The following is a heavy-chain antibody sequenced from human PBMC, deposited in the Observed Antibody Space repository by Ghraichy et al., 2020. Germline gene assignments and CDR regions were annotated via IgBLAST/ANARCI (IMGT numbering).Heavy chain of an antibody. V-gene: IGHV3-30*18. CDR2: ISYDGSDK. CDR3: AKDRYNWKTFDY. J-gene: IGHJ4*02. Sequence: GGSLRLSCAASGFTFSSYGMHWVRQAPGKGLEWVAVISYDGSDKYYADSVKGRFTISRDNSKNTLYLQMNSLRAEDTAVYYCAKDRYNWKTFDYWGQGTLVTVSS. CDR1: GFTFSSYG. D-gene: IGHD1-1*01.